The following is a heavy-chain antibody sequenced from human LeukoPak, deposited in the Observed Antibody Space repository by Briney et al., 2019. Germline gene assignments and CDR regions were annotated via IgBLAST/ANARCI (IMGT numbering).Heavy chain of an antibody. D-gene: IGHD6-13*01. CDR3: ASEYSSSWYGAFDI. CDR1: GFTFSSYG. Sequence: PGGSLRLSCAASGFTFSSYGMHWVRQAPGKGLEWVAVISYDGSNKYYADSVKGRFTISRDNSKNTLYLQMNSLRAEDTAVYYCASEYSSSWYGAFDIWGQGTMVTVSS. V-gene: IGHV3-30*03. CDR2: ISYDGSNK. J-gene: IGHJ3*02.